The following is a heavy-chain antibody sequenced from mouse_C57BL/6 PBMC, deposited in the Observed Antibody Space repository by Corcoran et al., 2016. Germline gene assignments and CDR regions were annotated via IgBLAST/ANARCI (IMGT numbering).Heavy chain of an antibody. CDR3: ARLGDGYYVFAY. CDR1: GYTFTDYY. Sequence: EVQLQQSGPELVKPGASVKISCKASGYTFTDYYMNWVKQSHGKSLEWIGDMNPNNGGTSYNQKFKGKVTLTVDKSSSTAYMELRSLTSEDSAVYYCARLGDGYYVFAYWGQGTLVTVSA. V-gene: IGHV1-26*01. J-gene: IGHJ3*01. D-gene: IGHD2-3*01. CDR2: MNPNNGGT.